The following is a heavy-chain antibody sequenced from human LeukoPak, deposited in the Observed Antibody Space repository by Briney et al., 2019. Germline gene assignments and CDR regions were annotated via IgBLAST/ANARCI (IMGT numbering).Heavy chain of an antibody. CDR1: GYTFTTYG. J-gene: IGHJ4*02. D-gene: IGHD5-18*01. Sequence: ASVKVSGKASGYTFTTYGISWVRQAPGQGLEWMGWISAYNGNTDYAQKLQGRVTMATDTSTNTAYMELRSLRSDDTAVYYCATGGSYGYLFDYWGQGTLVTVSS. CDR2: ISAYNGNT. V-gene: IGHV1-18*01. CDR3: ATGGSYGYLFDY.